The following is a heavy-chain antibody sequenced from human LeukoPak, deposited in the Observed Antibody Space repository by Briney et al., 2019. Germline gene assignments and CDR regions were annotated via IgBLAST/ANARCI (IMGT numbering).Heavy chain of an antibody. V-gene: IGHV1-2*02. CDR1: GYTFTGYY. Sequence: ASVKVSCKASGYTFTGYYMHWVRQAPGQGLEWMGWINPNSGGTNYAQKFQGRVTMTRDTSISTVYMELSSLRSEDTAIYYCARDNSVGDNAWWFDPWGQGTLVTVSS. CDR3: ARDNSVGDNAWWFDP. J-gene: IGHJ5*02. D-gene: IGHD1-26*01. CDR2: INPNSGGT.